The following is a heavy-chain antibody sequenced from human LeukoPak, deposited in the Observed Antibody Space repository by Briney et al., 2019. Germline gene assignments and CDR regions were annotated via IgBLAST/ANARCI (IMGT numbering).Heavy chain of an antibody. Sequence: GESLQISCEGSGYSFTSYWIGWVGQMPGKGLELMGIIYIADSDTRYSPSFQGQVTISADRSINTAYLQWSSLKASDTAIYYCARQECSGDTCFSGNWFDPWGQGTLVTVSS. CDR1: GYSFTSYW. J-gene: IGHJ5*02. D-gene: IGHD2-15*01. CDR2: IYIADSDT. V-gene: IGHV5-51*01. CDR3: ARQECSGDTCFSGNWFDP.